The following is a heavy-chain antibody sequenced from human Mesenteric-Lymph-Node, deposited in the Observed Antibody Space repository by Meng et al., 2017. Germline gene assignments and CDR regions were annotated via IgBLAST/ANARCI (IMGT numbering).Heavy chain of an antibody. Sequence: QVQLTASGPGRVNPSLPLSLTCTVSGGSISSGGYYWSWIRQHPGKGLEWIGYIHSSGSTYYNPSLRSRLTISVDTSKNQFSLKLSSVTAADTAVYYCARASYGSGSPLGESWFDPWGQGTLVTVSS. CDR2: IHSSGST. CDR1: GGSISSGGYY. V-gene: IGHV4-31*03. J-gene: IGHJ5*02. CDR3: ARASYGSGSPLGESWFDP. D-gene: IGHD3-10*01.